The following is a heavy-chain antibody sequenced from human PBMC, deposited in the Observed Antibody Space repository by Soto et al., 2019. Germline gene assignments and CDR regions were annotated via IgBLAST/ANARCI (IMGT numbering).Heavy chain of an antibody. J-gene: IGHJ4*02. V-gene: IGHV3-9*01. CDR3: AKDIREYGSGWTYFDH. Sequence: EVQLVESGGGLVQPGRSLRLACAASGFTFDDYAMHWVRQGPGKGLEWVSGISWNSGRIDYADPVKGRFTISRDNAKKSLYLQMNSLRGGDTALYYCAKDIREYGSGWTYFDHWGQGTLVTVSS. CDR2: ISWNSGRI. D-gene: IGHD6-19*01. CDR1: GFTFDDYA.